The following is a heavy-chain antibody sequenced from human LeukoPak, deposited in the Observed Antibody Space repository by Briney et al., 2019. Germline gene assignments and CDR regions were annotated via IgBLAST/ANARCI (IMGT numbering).Heavy chain of an antibody. V-gene: IGHV6-1*01. Sequence: SQTLSLTCAISGDSVSSNSAAWNWIRQPPSRGLEWLGRTYYRSEWYNDYAVSVKSRITINPDTSKNQFYLHLNSVTPEDTAVYYCARAGVGATRYYDYWGQGTLVTVSS. CDR1: GDSVSSNSAA. CDR2: TYYRSEWYN. CDR3: ARAGVGATRYYDY. D-gene: IGHD1-26*01. J-gene: IGHJ4*02.